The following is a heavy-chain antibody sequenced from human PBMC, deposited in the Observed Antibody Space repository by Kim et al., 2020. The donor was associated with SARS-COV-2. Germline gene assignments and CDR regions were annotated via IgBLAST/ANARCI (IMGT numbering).Heavy chain of an antibody. V-gene: IGHV3-21*01. CDR2: ISSSSSYI. CDR3: AREITMVRGVPEPYYYYGMDV. Sequence: GGSLRLSCAASGFTFSSYSMNWVRQAPGKGLEWVSSISSSSSYIYYADSVKGRFTISRDNAKNSLYLQMNSLRAEDTAVYYCAREITMVRGVPEPYYYYGMDVWGQGTTVTVSS. CDR1: GFTFSSYS. J-gene: IGHJ6*02. D-gene: IGHD3-10*01.